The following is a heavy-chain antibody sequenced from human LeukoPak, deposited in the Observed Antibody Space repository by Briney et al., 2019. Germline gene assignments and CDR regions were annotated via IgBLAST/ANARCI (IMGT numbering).Heavy chain of an antibody. CDR2: INHSGST. CDR1: GGSFSGYY. Sequence: SETLSLTCAVYGGSFSGYYWSWIRQPPGKGLEWIGEINHSGSTNYNPSLKSRVTISVDTSKNQFSLKLSSVTAADTVVYYCARGPSNYAYYYYYMDVWGKGTTVTVSS. D-gene: IGHD4-11*01. V-gene: IGHV4-34*01. J-gene: IGHJ6*03. CDR3: ARGPSNYAYYYYYMDV.